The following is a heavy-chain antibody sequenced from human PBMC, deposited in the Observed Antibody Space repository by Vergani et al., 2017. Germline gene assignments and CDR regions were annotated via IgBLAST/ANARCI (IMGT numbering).Heavy chain of an antibody. CDR3: VKDDPSLVH. CDR2: IRSDENHQ. CDR1: GFTFSDFG. J-gene: IGHJ4*02. V-gene: IGHV3-30*02. Sequence: QVHLVESGGGVVQSGGSLRLSCVASGFTFSDFGMHWVRQTPGEGLECVAFIRSDENHQYYGDSVKGRFTISRDNSKNTVYLQMTGLRVEDTAVYYCVKDDPSLVHWGQGTLVTVSS.